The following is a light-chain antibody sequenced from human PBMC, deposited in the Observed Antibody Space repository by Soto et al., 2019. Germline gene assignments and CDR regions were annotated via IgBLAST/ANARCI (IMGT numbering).Light chain of an antibody. Sequence: IVLTQSPATLSLCTGKRATISWLASQSISSSYLARYQQRPGQAPRLLIYGASSRATGIPDRFSGSGSGTEFTLTISRLEPEDFAVYYCQQYGSSSWTFGQGTKVDIK. CDR3: QQYGSSSWT. CDR2: GAS. J-gene: IGKJ1*01. CDR1: QSISSSY. V-gene: IGKV3-20*01.